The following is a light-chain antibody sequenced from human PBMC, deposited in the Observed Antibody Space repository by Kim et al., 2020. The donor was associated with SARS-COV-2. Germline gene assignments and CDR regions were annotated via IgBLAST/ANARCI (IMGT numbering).Light chain of an antibody. CDR1: QSVSNY. V-gene: IGKV3-11*01. CDR2: DAS. Sequence: SLSPGERATLSCRASQSVSNYLTWYQQKPGQAPRLLIHDASNRATGIPARFSGSGFGTDFTLTISSLEPEDFAVYYCHQRGSWPLTFGPGTKVDIK. J-gene: IGKJ3*01. CDR3: HQRGSWPLT.